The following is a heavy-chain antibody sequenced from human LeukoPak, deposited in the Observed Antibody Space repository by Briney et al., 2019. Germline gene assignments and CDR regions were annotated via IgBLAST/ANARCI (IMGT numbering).Heavy chain of an antibody. J-gene: IGHJ4*02. CDR2: IIPIFGTA. Sequence: SVKVSCKASGGTFSSYAISWVRQAPGQGLEWMGGIIPIFGTANYAQKFQGRVTITADESTSTAYMELRSLRSDDTAVYYCARSSGSYWTFDYWGQGTLVTVSS. CDR1: GGTFSSYA. D-gene: IGHD1-26*01. CDR3: ARSSGSYWTFDY. V-gene: IGHV1-69*13.